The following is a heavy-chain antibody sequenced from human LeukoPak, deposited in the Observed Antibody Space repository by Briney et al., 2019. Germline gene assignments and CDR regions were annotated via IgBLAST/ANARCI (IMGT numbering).Heavy chain of an antibody. CDR2: IYYSGST. J-gene: IGHJ4*02. D-gene: IGHD3-3*01. V-gene: IGHV4-39*07. CDR3: ARVGRITIFGVVRTWFDY. Sequence: SETLSLTCTVSGGSISSSSYYWGWIRQPPGKGLEWIGSIYYSGSTYYNPSLKSRVTISVDTSKNQFSLKMSSVTAADTAVYYCARVGRITIFGVVRTWFDYWGQGTLVTVSS. CDR1: GGSISSSSYY.